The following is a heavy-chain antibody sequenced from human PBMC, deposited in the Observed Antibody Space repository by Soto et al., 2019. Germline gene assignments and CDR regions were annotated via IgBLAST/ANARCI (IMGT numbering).Heavy chain of an antibody. CDR1: VFIVRSYV. V-gene: IGHV3-33*01. Sequence: VXLSCAASVFIVRSYVMHWVRQAPGKGLEWVAMIWYDGSKKYYADSVKGRFTISRDNSKNALFLEVNTLRADDTAVYYCARDGSGPQVRYFDLWGRGTLVTVSS. CDR2: IWYDGSKK. J-gene: IGHJ2*01. D-gene: IGHD3-3*01. CDR3: ARDGSGPQVRYFDL.